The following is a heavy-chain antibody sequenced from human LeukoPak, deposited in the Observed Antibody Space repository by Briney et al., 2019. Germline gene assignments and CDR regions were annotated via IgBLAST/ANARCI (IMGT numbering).Heavy chain of an antibody. V-gene: IGHV5-51*01. CDR2: IYPGDSDT. CDR3: ARDLTSGSYSQY. J-gene: IGHJ4*02. D-gene: IGHD3-10*01. CDR1: GYTFTKYW. Sequence: GESLKISCXGSGYTFTKYWIAWVRQMTGKGLEWMGIIYPGDSDTRYSPSFQGQVTLSADKSTNTAFLQWSSLKASDTAIYYCARDLTSGSYSQYWGQGTLVTVSS.